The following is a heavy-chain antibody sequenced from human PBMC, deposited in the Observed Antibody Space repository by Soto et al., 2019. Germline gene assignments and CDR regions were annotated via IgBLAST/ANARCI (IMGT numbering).Heavy chain of an antibody. CDR1: GYTFTSYG. V-gene: IGHV1-18*01. Sequence: EASVKVSCKASGYTFTSYGISWVRQAPGQGLEWMGWISAYNGNTNYAQKLQGRVTITTDRSTSTAYMELRSLRSDDTAVYYCARVGAAINYFDYWGQGTQVTVSS. J-gene: IGHJ4*02. CDR3: ARVGAAINYFDY. D-gene: IGHD2-2*02. CDR2: ISAYNGNT.